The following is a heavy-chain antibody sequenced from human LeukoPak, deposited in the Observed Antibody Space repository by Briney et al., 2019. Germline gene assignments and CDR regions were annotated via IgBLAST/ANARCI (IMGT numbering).Heavy chain of an antibody. Sequence: GGSLRLSCAASGVTFSSYAMSWVRQAPGKGLEWVSATSGSGGRTYYADFVKGRFTISRDNSKNTLYLQMNSLRADDTAVYYCAKDLSSPYYYYGMDVWGQGTTVTVSS. V-gene: IGHV3-23*01. J-gene: IGHJ6*02. D-gene: IGHD6-6*01. CDR2: TSGSGGRT. CDR1: GVTFSSYA. CDR3: AKDLSSPYYYYGMDV.